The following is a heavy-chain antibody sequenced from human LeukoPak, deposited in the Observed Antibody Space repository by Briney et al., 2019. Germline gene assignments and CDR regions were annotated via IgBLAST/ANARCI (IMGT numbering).Heavy chain of an antibody. CDR2: ISYDGSNK. CDR3: AKDQNVVVVIYSGFDY. Sequence: PGGSLRLSCAASGFTFSSYGMHWVRQAPGKGLEWVAVISYDGSNKYYADSVKGRFTISRDNSKNTLYLQMNSLRAEDTAVYYCAKDQNVVVVIYSGFDYWGQGTLVTVSS. J-gene: IGHJ4*02. D-gene: IGHD3-22*01. V-gene: IGHV3-30*18. CDR1: GFTFSSYG.